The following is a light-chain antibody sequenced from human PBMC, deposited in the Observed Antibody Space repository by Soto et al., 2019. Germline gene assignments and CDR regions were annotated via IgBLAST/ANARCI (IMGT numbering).Light chain of an antibody. V-gene: IGKV3-11*01. Sequence: IVLTQSPATLSVSPGERATLSCRASQSVSSNLAWHQQRPGQAPRLLIYGASTRATGVPARFSGGGSGTDFTLSISSLEPEDFAVYYCQQRSNWPGTFGGGTKVDI. CDR3: QQRSNWPGT. CDR2: GAS. J-gene: IGKJ4*01. CDR1: QSVSSN.